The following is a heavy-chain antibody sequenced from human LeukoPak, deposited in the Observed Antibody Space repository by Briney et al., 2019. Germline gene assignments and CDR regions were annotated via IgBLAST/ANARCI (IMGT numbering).Heavy chain of an antibody. D-gene: IGHD6-19*01. Sequence: GESLMISCKGSGYSFTSYWISWVRQMPGKGLEWMGRIDPSDSYTNYSPSFQGHVTISADKSISTAYLQWSSLKASDTAMYYCARHASGWGPYYYGMDVWGQGTTVTVSS. J-gene: IGHJ6*02. V-gene: IGHV5-10-1*01. CDR2: IDPSDSYT. CDR1: GYSFTSYW. CDR3: ARHASGWGPYYYGMDV.